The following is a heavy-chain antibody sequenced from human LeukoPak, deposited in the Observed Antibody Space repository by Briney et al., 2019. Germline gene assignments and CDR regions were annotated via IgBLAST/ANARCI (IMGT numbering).Heavy chain of an antibody. V-gene: IGHV1-69*04. CDR2: IIPILGIA. D-gene: IGHD5-24*01. Sequence: SVKVSCKASGGTFSSYAISWVRQAPGQGLEWMGRIIPILGIANYAQKFQGRVTITADKSTSTAYMELSSLRSEDTAVYYCARDLWRERATSVDGLEYFQHWGQGTLVTVSS. CDR3: ARDLWRERATSVDGLEYFQH. CDR1: GGTFSSYA. J-gene: IGHJ1*01.